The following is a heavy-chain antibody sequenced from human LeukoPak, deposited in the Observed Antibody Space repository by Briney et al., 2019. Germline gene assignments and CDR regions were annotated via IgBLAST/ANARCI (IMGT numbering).Heavy chain of an antibody. J-gene: IGHJ4*02. D-gene: IGHD3-22*01. Sequence: ASVKLSCKVSGYTLTELSMHWVRQAPGKGVEWMGGFEPEDGETIYAQKFQGRVTMTEDTSTDTAYMELSSLRPEDTAVYYCATGDDSSGYYYWGQGTLVTVSS. CDR1: GYTLTELS. CDR3: ATGDDSSGYYY. V-gene: IGHV1-24*01. CDR2: FEPEDGET.